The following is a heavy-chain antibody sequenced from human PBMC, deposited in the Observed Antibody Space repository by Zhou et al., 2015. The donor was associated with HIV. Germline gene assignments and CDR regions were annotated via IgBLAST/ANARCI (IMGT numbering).Heavy chain of an antibody. CDR1: GYTFTSYG. J-gene: IGHJ6*02. Sequence: QVQLVQSGAEVKKPGASVKVSCKASGYTFTSYGISWVRQAPGQGLEWMGWISAYNGNTNYAQKLQGRVTMTTDTSTSTAYMELRSLRSDDTAVYYCAEMAPRAGVRASYYFHNGLDVWGQGTTVIVS. D-gene: IGHD3-22*01. CDR3: AEMAPRAGVRASYYFHNGLDV. V-gene: IGHV1-18*01. CDR2: ISAYNGNT.